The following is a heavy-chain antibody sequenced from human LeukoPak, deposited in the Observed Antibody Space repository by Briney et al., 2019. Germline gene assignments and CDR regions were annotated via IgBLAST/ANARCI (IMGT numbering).Heavy chain of an antibody. CDR3: ASAHWGDYYDSSGYPGD. Sequence: SETLSLTCTVSGGSISSYYWSRIRQPPGKGLEWIGYIYYSGSTNYNPSLKSRVTISVDTSKNQFSLKLSSVTAADTAVYYCASAHWGDYYDSSGYPGDWGQGTLVTVSS. J-gene: IGHJ4*02. V-gene: IGHV4-59*08. CDR1: GGSISSYY. D-gene: IGHD3-22*01. CDR2: IYYSGST.